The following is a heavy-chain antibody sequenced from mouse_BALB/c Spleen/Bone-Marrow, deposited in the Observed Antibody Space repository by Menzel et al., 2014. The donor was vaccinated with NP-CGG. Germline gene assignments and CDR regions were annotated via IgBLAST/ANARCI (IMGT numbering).Heavy chain of an antibody. D-gene: IGHD1-1*01. Sequence: EVQLQQSGPELVKPGASVKVSCKASGYIFTTYNMYWMKQSHGKSLEWIGYIDPYNGDATYNQKFKGKATLTVDKSSSTAYLRLNSLTSEDSAVYYCAKGVVSDYWGQGTTLTVSS. CDR2: IDPYNGDA. CDR3: AKGVVSDY. J-gene: IGHJ2*01. CDR1: GYIFTTYN. V-gene: IGHV1S135*01.